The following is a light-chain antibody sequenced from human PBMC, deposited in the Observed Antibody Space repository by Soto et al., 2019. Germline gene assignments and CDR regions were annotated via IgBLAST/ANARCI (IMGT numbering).Light chain of an antibody. CDR2: DAS. J-gene: IGKJ4*01. CDR3: QLYDPLPLLT. V-gene: IGKV1-33*01. CDR1: QDIKDY. Sequence: DIEVTQSPSSLSASVGDRVTITCQASQDIKDYLNWYQQKPGEAPKLLIHDASRLEAGVSSRFSGRRSGNAFPLTISSLQPEDIATYYCQLYDPLPLLTFGGGTKVEMK.